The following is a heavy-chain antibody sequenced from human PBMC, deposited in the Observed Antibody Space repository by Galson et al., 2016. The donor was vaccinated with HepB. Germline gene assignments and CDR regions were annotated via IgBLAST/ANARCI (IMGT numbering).Heavy chain of an antibody. CDR3: AREVRYSPSGGMDV. Sequence: CAISGDSVLSNSASWHWIRQSPSRGLEWLGRTYYRSKWYNDYAVSVKSRITINPDTSKNQFSLQLSSVTPEDTAVYYCAREVRYSPSGGMDVWGQGTTVTVSS. J-gene: IGHJ6*02. D-gene: IGHD3-9*01. CDR1: GDSVLSNSAS. CDR2: TYYRSKWYN. V-gene: IGHV6-1*01.